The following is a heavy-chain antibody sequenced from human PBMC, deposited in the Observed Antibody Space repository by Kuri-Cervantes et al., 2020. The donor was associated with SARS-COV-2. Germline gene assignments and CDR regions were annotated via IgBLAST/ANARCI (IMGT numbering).Heavy chain of an antibody. D-gene: IGHD3-3*01. CDR1: GGSISSGDYY. CDR3: ARVHLKRITIFGVVTPSYGMDV. Sequence: SCTVSGGSISSGDYYWSWIRQPPGKGLEWIGYIYYSGSTYYNPSLKSRVTISVDTSKNQFSLKLSSVTAADTAVYYRARVHLKRITIFGVVTPSYGMDVWGQGTTVTVSS. CDR2: IYYSGST. V-gene: IGHV4-30-4*01. J-gene: IGHJ6*02.